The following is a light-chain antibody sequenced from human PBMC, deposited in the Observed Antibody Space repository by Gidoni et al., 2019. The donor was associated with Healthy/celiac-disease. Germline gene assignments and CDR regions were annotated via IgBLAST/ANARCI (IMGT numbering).Light chain of an antibody. CDR3: LQDYNYPRT. CDR1: QGIRND. Sequence: AIQMTQSPSSLSASVGDRVTITCRASQGIRNDLGWYQQKPGKAPKLLIYAASSLERGVPSRFSGSGSGTDFTLTISRLQPEDFATYYCLQDYNYPRTFGQGTKVEIK. V-gene: IGKV1-6*01. J-gene: IGKJ1*01. CDR2: AAS.